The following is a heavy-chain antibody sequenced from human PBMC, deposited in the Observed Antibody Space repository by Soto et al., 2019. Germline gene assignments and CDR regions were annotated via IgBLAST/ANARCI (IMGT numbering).Heavy chain of an antibody. V-gene: IGHV3-15*07. J-gene: IGHJ3*02. Sequence: EVQLVESGGGLVKPGGSLRLSCAASGFTFSNAWMNWVRQAPGTGLEWVGRIKSKTDGGTTDYAAPVKGRFTISRDDSKNTLYLQMNSLKTEDTAVYYCTKWIQENDAFDIWGQGTMVTVSS. CDR3: TKWIQENDAFDI. CDR1: GFTFSNAW. D-gene: IGHD5-18*01. CDR2: IKSKTDGGTT.